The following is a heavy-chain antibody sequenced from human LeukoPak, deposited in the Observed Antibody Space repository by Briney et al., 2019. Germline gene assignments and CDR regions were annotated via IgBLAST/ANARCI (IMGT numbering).Heavy chain of an antibody. CDR3: ARTRRGRIVVVVAATRPLDY. V-gene: IGHV3-48*03. CDR2: ISSSGSTI. J-gene: IGHJ4*02. CDR1: GFTFSSYE. D-gene: IGHD2-15*01. Sequence: GGSLRLSCAASGFTFSSYEMNWVRQAPGKGLEWVSYISSSGSTIYYADSVTGRFTIARDNAKSSLYLQMNSLRAEDTAVYYCARTRRGRIVVVVAATRPLDYWGQGTLVTVSS.